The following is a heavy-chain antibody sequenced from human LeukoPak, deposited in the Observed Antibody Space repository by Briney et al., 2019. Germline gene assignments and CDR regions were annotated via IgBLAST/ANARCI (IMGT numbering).Heavy chain of an antibody. CDR3: ARQKCTSTSCLTKNAFDI. CDR2: IYTSGST. D-gene: IGHD2-2*01. CDR1: GSISGYY. Sequence: KPSETLSLTCTVSGSISGYYWSWIRQPPGKGLEWIGYIYTSGSTNYNPFLESRVTISVDTSKNQFSLDLSSVTAADTAVYYCARQKCTSTSCLTKNAFDIWGQGTMVTVSS. V-gene: IGHV4-4*09. J-gene: IGHJ3*02.